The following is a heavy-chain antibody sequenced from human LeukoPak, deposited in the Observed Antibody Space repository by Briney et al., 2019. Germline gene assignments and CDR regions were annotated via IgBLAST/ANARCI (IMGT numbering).Heavy chain of an antibody. CDR2: ISGSGGST. Sequence: GGSLRLSCAASGFTFSSYAMSWVRQAPGKGLEWVSAISGSGGSTYYADSVKGRFTISRDNSKNTLYLQMNSLRAEDTAVYYCAKDQYYYDSSGYYDPNAFDIWGQGTMVTVSS. J-gene: IGHJ3*02. CDR1: GFTFSSYA. D-gene: IGHD3-22*01. CDR3: AKDQYYYDSSGYYDPNAFDI. V-gene: IGHV3-23*01.